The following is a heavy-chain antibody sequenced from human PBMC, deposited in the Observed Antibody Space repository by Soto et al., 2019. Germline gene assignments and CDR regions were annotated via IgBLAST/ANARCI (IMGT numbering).Heavy chain of an antibody. D-gene: IGHD1-1*01. J-gene: IGHJ6*02. V-gene: IGHV2-26*01. CDR1: GFSLSNARMG. Sequence: SGPTLVNPTETLTLTCPVSGFSLSNARMGVSWIRQPPGKALEWLAHIFSNDEKSYSTSLKSRLTISKDTSKSQVVLTMTNMDPVDTATYYCARGKGAPGYYYCYGMDVWGQGTTVTVSS. CDR3: ARGKGAPGYYYCYGMDV. CDR2: IFSNDEK.